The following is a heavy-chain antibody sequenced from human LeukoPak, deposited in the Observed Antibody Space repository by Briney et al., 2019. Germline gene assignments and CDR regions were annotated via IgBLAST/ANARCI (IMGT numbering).Heavy chain of an antibody. J-gene: IGHJ5*02. V-gene: IGHV4-34*01. CDR3: AIAVGVANWFDP. CDR1: GGSISSYY. D-gene: IGHD2-8*01. Sequence: SETLSLTCTVSGGSISSYYWSWIRQPAGKGLEWIGEFNHSGSTNYNPSLKSRVTISVDTSKNRFSLKLSSVTAADTAVYYCAIAVGVANWFDPWGQGTLVTVSS. CDR2: FNHSGST.